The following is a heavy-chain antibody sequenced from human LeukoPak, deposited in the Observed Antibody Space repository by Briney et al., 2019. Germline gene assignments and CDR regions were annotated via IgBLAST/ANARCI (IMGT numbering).Heavy chain of an antibody. Sequence: SETLSLTCTVSGYSISSGYYWGWIRQPPGKGLEWIGSIYHSGSTYYNPSLKSRVTISVDTSKNQFSLKLSSVTAADTAVYYCARGVPWGLGLSDAFDIWGQGTMVTVSS. CDR2: IYHSGST. CDR1: GYSISSGYY. J-gene: IGHJ3*02. V-gene: IGHV4-38-2*02. CDR3: ARGVPWGLGLSDAFDI. D-gene: IGHD1-26*01.